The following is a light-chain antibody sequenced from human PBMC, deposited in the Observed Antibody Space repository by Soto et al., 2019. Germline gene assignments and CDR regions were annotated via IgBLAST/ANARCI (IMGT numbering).Light chain of an antibody. CDR1: QSVINSF. CDR2: GAS. Sequence: EIVLTQSPGSLSLSPGERATLSCRASQSVINSFLAWYQQKPGQAPRLLIYGASTRAAGIPDRFSGSGSGTDFTLTISRLEPEDFGTYFCQQYTDHPTFGQGTRLELK. V-gene: IGKV3-20*01. CDR3: QQYTDHPT. J-gene: IGKJ5*01.